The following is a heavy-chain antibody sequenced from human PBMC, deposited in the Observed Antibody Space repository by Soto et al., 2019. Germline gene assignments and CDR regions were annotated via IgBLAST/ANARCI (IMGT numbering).Heavy chain of an antibody. D-gene: IGHD2-15*01. V-gene: IGHV1-46*03. Sequence: AHQENGQGLEWMGIINPSGGSTSYAQKFQGRVTMTRDTSTSTVYMELSSLRSEDTAGYYCAREFLGDCSGGSFYDAFDIWGQGTMVT. J-gene: IGHJ3*02. CDR2: INPSGGST. CDR3: AREFLGDCSGGSFYDAFDI.